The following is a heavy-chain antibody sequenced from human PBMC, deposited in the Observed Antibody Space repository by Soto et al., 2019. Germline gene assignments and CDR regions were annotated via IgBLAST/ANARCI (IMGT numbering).Heavy chain of an antibody. V-gene: IGHV4-30-2*01. J-gene: IGHJ4*02. CDR3: ARDKITGIFDY. CDR1: GGSISSGGYS. CDR2: IYHSGST. Sequence: PSETLSLTCAVSGGSISSGGYSWSWIRQPPGKGLEWIGYIYHSGSTYYNPSLKSRVTISVDRSKNQFSLKLTSVTAADTAVYYCARDKITGIFDYWGKGTLVTVSS. D-gene: IGHD2-8*02.